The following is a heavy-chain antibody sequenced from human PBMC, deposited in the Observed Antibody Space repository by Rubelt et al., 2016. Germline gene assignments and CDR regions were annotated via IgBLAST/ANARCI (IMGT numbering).Heavy chain of an antibody. Sequence: VQLLESGGGLVQPGGSLRLSCAASGFTFSSYAMHWVRQAPGKGLEWVAVISYDGSNKYYADSVKGRFTISRDNSKNTLYLQMNSLRAEDTAVYYCAKDGPHSSGWSDYWGQGTLVTVSS. CDR3: AKDGPHSSGWSDY. J-gene: IGHJ4*02. D-gene: IGHD6-19*01. CDR1: GFTFSSYA. CDR2: ISYDGSNK. V-gene: IGHV3-30*04.